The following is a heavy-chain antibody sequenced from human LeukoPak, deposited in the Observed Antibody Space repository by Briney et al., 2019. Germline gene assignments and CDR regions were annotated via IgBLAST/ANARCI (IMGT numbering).Heavy chain of an antibody. Sequence: SETLSLTCTVSGGSISSYYWSWIRQPPGKGLEWIGYIYYSGSTNYNPPLQSRVTISVDTSQKQFSLRLSSVTAADTAVYYCARHSSSSWPQYAFDIWGQGTMVTVSS. J-gene: IGHJ3*02. CDR2: IYYSGST. CDR1: GGSISSYY. V-gene: IGHV4-59*08. D-gene: IGHD6-13*01. CDR3: ARHSSSSWPQYAFDI.